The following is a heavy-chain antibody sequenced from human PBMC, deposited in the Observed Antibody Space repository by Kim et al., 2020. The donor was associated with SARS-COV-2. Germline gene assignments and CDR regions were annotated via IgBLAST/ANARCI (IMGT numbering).Heavy chain of an antibody. J-gene: IGHJ4*02. CDR1: GFTFSSYT. Sequence: GGSLRLSCAASGFTFSSYTMNWVRQAPGKGLEWVAYISSSSSTIYYADSVKGRFTISRDNAENSLYLQMNSLRDEDTAVYYCARDHDSSGYYDYWGQGTLVTVSS. D-gene: IGHD3-22*01. CDR2: ISSSSSTI. CDR3: ARDHDSSGYYDY. V-gene: IGHV3-48*02.